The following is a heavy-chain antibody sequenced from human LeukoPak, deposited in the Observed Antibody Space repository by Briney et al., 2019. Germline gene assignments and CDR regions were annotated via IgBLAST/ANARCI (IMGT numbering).Heavy chain of an antibody. V-gene: IGHV4-39*02. CDR1: GVSISSSNSY. CDR3: AREPDYGDNEGAFDI. CDR2: IYYSGNT. J-gene: IGHJ3*02. Sequence: SETLSLTCTVSGVSISSSNSYWGWIRQPPGKGLEWIGSIYYSGNTYYNASLKSQVSIPIDTSKNQFSLRLTSVTAADTAVYYCAREPDYGDNEGAFDIWGQGTMVTVSS. D-gene: IGHD4-17*01.